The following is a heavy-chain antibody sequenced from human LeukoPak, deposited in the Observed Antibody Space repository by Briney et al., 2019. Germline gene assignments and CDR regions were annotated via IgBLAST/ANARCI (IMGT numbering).Heavy chain of an antibody. Sequence: SGTLSLTCAVSGGSISSGGYYWSWIRQHPGKGLEWIGYTYYSGSTYYNPSLKSRVTISVDTSKNQFSLKLSSVTAADTAVYYCAGVCPHSSWHESAFDIWGQGTMVTVSS. CDR1: GGSISSGGYY. D-gene: IGHD6-13*01. CDR3: AGVCPHSSWHESAFDI. J-gene: IGHJ3*02. CDR2: TYYSGST. V-gene: IGHV4-31*11.